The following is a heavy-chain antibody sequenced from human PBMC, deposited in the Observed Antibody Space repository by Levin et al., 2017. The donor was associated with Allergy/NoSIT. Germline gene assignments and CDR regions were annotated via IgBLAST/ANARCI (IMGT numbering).Heavy chain of an antibody. CDR1: GYTFTSYD. J-gene: IGHJ3*02. Sequence: GASVKVSCKASGYTFTSYDINWVRQATGQGLEWMGWMNPNSGNTGYAQKFQGRVTMTRNTSISTAYMELSSLRSEDTAVYYCARMWSGSYFSPAHAFDSWGQGTMVTVSS. CDR2: MNPNSGNT. D-gene: IGHD1-26*01. CDR3: ARMWSGSYFSPAHAFDS. V-gene: IGHV1-8*01.